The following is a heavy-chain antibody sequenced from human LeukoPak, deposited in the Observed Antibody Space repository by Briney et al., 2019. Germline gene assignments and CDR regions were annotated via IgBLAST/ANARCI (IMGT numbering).Heavy chain of an antibody. J-gene: IGHJ6*03. V-gene: IGHV4-4*09. D-gene: IGHD2-2*02. Sequence: SETLSLTCTVSGGSISSYYWSWIRQPPGKGLEWIGYIYTSGSTNYNPSLKSRVTISVDTSKNQFSLKLSSVTAADTAVYYCARSKPGPRYSSSTSCYTYYYYYMDVWGKGTTVTVSS. CDR1: GGSISSYY. CDR2: IYTSGST. CDR3: ARSKPGPRYSSSTSCYTYYYYYMDV.